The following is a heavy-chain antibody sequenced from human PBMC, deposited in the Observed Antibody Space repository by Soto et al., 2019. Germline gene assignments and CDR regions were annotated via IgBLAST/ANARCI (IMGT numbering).Heavy chain of an antibody. CDR1: GFTFSSYG. Sequence: GGSLRLSCAASGFTFSSYGMHWVRQAPGKGLEWVAVISYDGSNKYYADPVKGRFTISRDNSKNTLYLQMYSLRAEDTAVYYCAKDGQVGAIRMYYYYYMDVWGKGTTVTVSS. D-gene: IGHD2-15*01. CDR3: AKDGQVGAIRMYYYYYMDV. CDR2: ISYDGSNK. J-gene: IGHJ6*03. V-gene: IGHV3-30*18.